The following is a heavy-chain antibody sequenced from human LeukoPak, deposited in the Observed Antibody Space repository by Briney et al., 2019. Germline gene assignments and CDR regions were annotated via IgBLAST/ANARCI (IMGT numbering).Heavy chain of an antibody. CDR2: TFYHGRT. V-gene: IGHV4-59*08. CDR3: ARRKIVGATIDY. CDR1: VGSITGNY. J-gene: IGHJ4*02. D-gene: IGHD1-26*01. Sequence: SETLCLTCSVSVGSITGNYGSWSRQPPGKGLGWIGYTFYHGRTNYNPSLKSRVTISADTAKNQFSLQLSAVTAADTAVYYCARRKIVGATIDYWGQGTLVTVSS.